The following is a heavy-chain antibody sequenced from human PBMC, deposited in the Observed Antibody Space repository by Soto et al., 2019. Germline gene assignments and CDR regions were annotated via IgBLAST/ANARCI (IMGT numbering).Heavy chain of an antibody. D-gene: IGHD3-10*01. CDR3: ASSYGSGSYVRSRCMTALSY. V-gene: IGHV4-30-4*01. Sequence: QVQLQESGPGLVKPSQTLSLTCTVSGGSISSGDYYWSWIRQPPGKGLEWIGNIYYSGSTYYNPSLKRRVTISVDTSKDQFPLNLSSVTAADTAVYYCASSYGSGSYVRSRCMTALSYWGQGTLVTVSS. CDR1: GGSISSGDYY. CDR2: IYYSGST. J-gene: IGHJ4*02.